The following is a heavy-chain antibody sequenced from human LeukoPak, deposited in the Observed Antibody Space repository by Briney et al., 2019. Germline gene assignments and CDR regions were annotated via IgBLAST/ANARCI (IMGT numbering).Heavy chain of an antibody. CDR2: IYYSGST. CDR3: AREVVPAAIGWFDP. J-gene: IGHJ5*02. D-gene: IGHD2-2*01. V-gene: IGHV4-31*03. CDR1: GDSISSSGYY. Sequence: SETLSLTCTVSGDSISSSGYYWDWIRQPPGKGLEWIGYIYYSGSTYYNPSLKSRVTISVDTSKNQFSLKLSSVTAADTAVYYCAREVVPAAIGWFDPWGQGTLVTVSS.